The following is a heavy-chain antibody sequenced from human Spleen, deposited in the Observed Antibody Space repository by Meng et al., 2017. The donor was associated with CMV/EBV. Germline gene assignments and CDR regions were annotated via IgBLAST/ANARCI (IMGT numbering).Heavy chain of an antibody. Sequence: GESLKISCAASGFTFSDYYMTWIRQAPGKGLEWVSYISSSGSITKYLDSVKGRFTISRDNAKNSLFLQMNSLRVEDTAVYYCARGDHLDYWGQGTLVTVSS. D-gene: IGHD1-14*01. J-gene: IGHJ4*02. CDR1: GFTFSDYY. V-gene: IGHV3-11*04. CDR3: ARGDHLDY. CDR2: ISSSGSIT.